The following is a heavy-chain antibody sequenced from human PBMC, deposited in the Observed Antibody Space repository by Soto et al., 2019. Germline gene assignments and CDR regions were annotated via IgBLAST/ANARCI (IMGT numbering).Heavy chain of an antibody. CDR1: GDSVSRRGSY. CDR2: FYYSGST. V-gene: IGHV4-61*03. J-gene: IGHJ4*02. D-gene: IGHD2-21*01. CDR3: ARRFTGNGGEKFDY. Sequence: PSETLSLTCTVSGDSVSRRGSYWTWIRQPRGKRLEWIGYFYYSGSTNYNPCLKSRVTISGDTSKNHFSLKLNSLTAADTAVYYCARRFTGNGGEKFDYWREGKLVTVSS.